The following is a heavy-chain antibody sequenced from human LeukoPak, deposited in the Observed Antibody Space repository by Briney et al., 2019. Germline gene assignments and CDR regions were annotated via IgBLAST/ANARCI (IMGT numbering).Heavy chain of an antibody. V-gene: IGHV3-7*05. CDR2: LNQDGSET. D-gene: IGHD6-19*01. Sequence: GGSRRLARAAAGFTFSSYWMGWVRQAPGKGMEWVANLNQDGSETHYVDSVKGRFTISRDNAKNSLYLQMNSLRAEDTALYYCTRDNGGSGWLYWGQGTLVTVSS. CDR3: TRDNGGSGWLY. CDR1: GFTFSSYW. J-gene: IGHJ4*02.